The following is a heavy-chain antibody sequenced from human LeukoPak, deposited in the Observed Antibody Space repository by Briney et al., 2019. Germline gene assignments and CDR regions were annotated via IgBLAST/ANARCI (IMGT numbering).Heavy chain of an antibody. CDR1: GFTFTNYA. V-gene: IGHV3-30*09. J-gene: IGHJ4*02. CDR3: ARGVRVVDY. D-gene: IGHD2-2*01. CDR2: VSYDGTDT. Sequence: GGSLRLSCAASGFTFTNYAMNWVRQAPGKGLEWVATVSYDGTDTSYADSVKGRFAIFRDNSKNTLYLQMNSLRAEDTAVYYCARGVRVVDYWGQGTLVTVSS.